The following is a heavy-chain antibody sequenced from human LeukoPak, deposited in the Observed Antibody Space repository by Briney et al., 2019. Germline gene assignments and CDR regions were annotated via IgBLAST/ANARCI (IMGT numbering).Heavy chain of an antibody. CDR3: AKSNKEQLVRSYGLDV. V-gene: IGHV3-23*01. J-gene: IGHJ6*02. CDR2: ISGSGGST. CDR1: GFTFSTYA. D-gene: IGHD6-13*01. Sequence: GGSLRLSCAASGFTFSTYAVSWVRQAPGKGLEWVSDISGSGGSTYYADSVKGRFTISRDNSKDTVYLQMNSLRVDDTAVYYCAKSNKEQLVRSYGLDVWGQGTTVTVSS.